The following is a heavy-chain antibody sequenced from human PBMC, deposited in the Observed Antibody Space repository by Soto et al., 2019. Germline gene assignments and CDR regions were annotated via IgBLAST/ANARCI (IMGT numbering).Heavy chain of an antibody. Sequence: EVQLVQSGGGLAQLGGSLSFSCVGSGFTFTDFYMNWVRQAPGKGLEWVANIRPDGSETNYVESGKGRFTTSRDNAKNSLFLQMNSLRADDTAVYYCAGWGGHDYNYWGQGILVTVSS. CDR2: IRPDGSET. CDR1: GFTFTDFY. V-gene: IGHV3-7*03. CDR3: AGWGGHDYNY. J-gene: IGHJ4*02. D-gene: IGHD4-4*01.